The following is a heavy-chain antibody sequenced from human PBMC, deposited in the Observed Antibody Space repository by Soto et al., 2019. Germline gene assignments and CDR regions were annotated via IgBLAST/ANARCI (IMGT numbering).Heavy chain of an antibody. CDR1: GFTFSSYA. J-gene: IGHJ4*02. V-gene: IGHV3-23*01. CDR3: AKVRSGEFLGWLPDY. CDR2: ISGSGGST. Sequence: GGSLRLSCAASGFTFSSYAMSWVRQAPGKGLEWVSAISGSGGSTYYADSVKGRFTISRDNSKNTLYLQMNSLRAEDTAVYYYAKVRSGEFLGWLPDYWGQGTLVTVSS. D-gene: IGHD3-3*01.